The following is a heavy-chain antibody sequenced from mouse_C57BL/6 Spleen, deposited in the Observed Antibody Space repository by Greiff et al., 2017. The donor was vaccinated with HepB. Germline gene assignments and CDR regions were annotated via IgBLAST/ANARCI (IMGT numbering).Heavy chain of an antibody. CDR1: GYTFTSYW. Sequence: QVHVKQPGAELVKPGASVKLSCKASGYTFTSYWMHWVKQRPGQGLEWIGMFHPNSGSTNYNEKFKSKATLTVDKSSSTAYMQLSSLTSEDSAVYYCARGRVFITTVVAGGDFDYWGQGTTLTVSS. CDR3: ARGRVFITTVVAGGDFDY. J-gene: IGHJ2*01. V-gene: IGHV1-64*01. CDR2: FHPNSGST. D-gene: IGHD1-1*01.